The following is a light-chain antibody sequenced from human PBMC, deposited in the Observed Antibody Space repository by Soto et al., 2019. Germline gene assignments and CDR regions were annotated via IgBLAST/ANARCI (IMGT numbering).Light chain of an antibody. V-gene: IGKV3-20*01. CDR3: QQYKNWPAIT. CDR2: GAS. Sequence: LVSTQSPGTLSLSPGDRATLSCRASQRVSARYLAWYHQKPGQAHRLIIFGASDRATGIPDRFSGSGSGTDFTLTIDRLEPEDFAVYYCQQYKNWPAITFGQGTKVEIK. CDR1: QRVSARY. J-gene: IGKJ5*01.